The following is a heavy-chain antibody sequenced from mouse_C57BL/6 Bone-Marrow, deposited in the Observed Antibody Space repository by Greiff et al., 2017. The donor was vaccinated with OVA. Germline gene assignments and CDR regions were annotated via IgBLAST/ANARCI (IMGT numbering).Heavy chain of an antibody. CDR1: GYTFTSYG. CDR3: ARYGCVRDY. Sequence: VKLMESGAELARPGASVKLSCKASGYTFTSYGISWVKQRTGQGLEWIGEIYPRSGNTYYNEKFKGKATLTADKSSSTAYMELRSLTSEDSAVYFCARYGCVRDYWGQGTSVTVSS. J-gene: IGHJ4*01. CDR2: IYPRSGNT. D-gene: IGHD2-2*01. V-gene: IGHV1-81*01.